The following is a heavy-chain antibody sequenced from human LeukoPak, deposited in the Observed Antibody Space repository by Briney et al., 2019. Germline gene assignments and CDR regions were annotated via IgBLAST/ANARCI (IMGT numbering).Heavy chain of an antibody. D-gene: IGHD2-2*01. V-gene: IGHV3-30*18. CDR3: AKDPSGYCSSTSCYGGY. J-gene: IGHJ4*02. CDR1: GFTLSSYG. Sequence: GGSLRLSCAASGFTLSSYGMHWVRQAPGKGLEWVAVISYDGSNKYYADSVKGRFTISRDNSKNTLYLQMNSLRAEDTAVYYCAKDPSGYCSSTSCYGGYWGQGTLVTVSS. CDR2: ISYDGSNK.